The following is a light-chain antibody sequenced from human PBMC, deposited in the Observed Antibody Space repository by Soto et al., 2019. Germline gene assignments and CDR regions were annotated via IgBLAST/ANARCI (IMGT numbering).Light chain of an antibody. V-gene: IGLV2-8*01. J-gene: IGLJ2*01. CDR1: SSDIGGYNS. Sequence: QSALTQSPSASGSPGQSVTISCTGTSSDIGGYNSVSWYQQHPGKAPKVMIYDVTKRPSGVPDRFSGSKSGNTASLTVSALQAEDEADYYCTSYATGDTFPFGGGTKVTVL. CDR3: TSYATGDTFP. CDR2: DVT.